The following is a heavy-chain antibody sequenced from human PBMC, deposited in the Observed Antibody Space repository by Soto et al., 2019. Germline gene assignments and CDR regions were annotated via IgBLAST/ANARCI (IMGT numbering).Heavy chain of an antibody. V-gene: IGHV3-30*18. Sequence: GGSLRLSCAASGFTFSDYAMHWVRQAPGKGLEWVAVVSHDGRNTHYADSVKGRFTISRDNSKNTLCLQMNSLRTEDTAVYYCAKDRWRDHGIGHWGQGTMVTVSS. CDR2: VSHDGRNT. D-gene: IGHD2-21*01. CDR1: GFTFSDYA. CDR3: AKDRWRDHGIGH. J-gene: IGHJ4*02.